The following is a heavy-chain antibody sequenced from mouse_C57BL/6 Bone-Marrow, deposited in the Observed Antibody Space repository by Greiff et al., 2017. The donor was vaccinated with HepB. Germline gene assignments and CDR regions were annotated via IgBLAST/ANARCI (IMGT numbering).Heavy chain of an antibody. V-gene: IGHV1-54*01. D-gene: IGHD1-1*01. CDR2: INPGSGGT. J-gene: IGHJ2*01. CDR1: GYAFTNYL. Sequence: QVQLQQSGAELVRPGTSVKVSCKASGYAFTNYLIEWVKQRPGQGLEWIGVINPGSGGTNYNEKFKGKATLTADKSSSTAYMQLSSLTSEDSAVYVCARSLYYYGYYFDYWGQGTTLTVSS. CDR3: ARSLYYYGYYFDY.